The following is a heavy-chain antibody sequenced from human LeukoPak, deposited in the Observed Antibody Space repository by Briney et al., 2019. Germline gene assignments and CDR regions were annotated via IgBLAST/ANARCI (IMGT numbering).Heavy chain of an antibody. CDR1: GLTVSDSL. Sequence: GGSLRLSCAASGLTVSDSLMSWVRQAPGKGLEWVSIIYAGGSTYYADSVKGRFTISGDTSKNTLFIQLNSLRVEDTAVYYCARTRDYSLDFWGLGTLVTVSS. V-gene: IGHV3-66*01. J-gene: IGHJ4*02. D-gene: IGHD2-15*01. CDR2: IYAGGST. CDR3: ARTRDYSLDF.